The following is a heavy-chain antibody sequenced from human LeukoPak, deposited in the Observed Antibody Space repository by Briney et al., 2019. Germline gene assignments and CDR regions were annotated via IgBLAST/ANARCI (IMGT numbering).Heavy chain of an antibody. CDR2: FDPEDAET. V-gene: IGHV1-24*01. D-gene: IGHD1-26*01. Sequence: ASVKVSCKVSGYTLTELSMHWVRQAPGKGLEWMAGFDPEDAETIYTQKFQGRVTMTEDTSTDTAYMELSSLRSEDTAVYYCATGGGGSYSYWGQGTLVTVSS. CDR1: GYTLTELS. CDR3: ATGGGGSYSY. J-gene: IGHJ4*02.